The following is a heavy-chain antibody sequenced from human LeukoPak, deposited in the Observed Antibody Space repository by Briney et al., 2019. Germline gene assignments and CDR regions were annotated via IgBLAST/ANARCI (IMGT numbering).Heavy chain of an antibody. CDR1: GFTFSSYG. V-gene: IGHV3-30*02. J-gene: IGHJ4*02. CDR3: ARESYYDSSGYALFDY. D-gene: IGHD3-22*01. Sequence: GGSLRLSCAASGFTFSSYGMHWVRQAPGKGLEWVAFIRYDGSNKYYADSVKGRFTISRDNSKNTLYLQMNSLRAEDTAVYYCARESYYDSSGYALFDYWGQGTLVTVSS. CDR2: IRYDGSNK.